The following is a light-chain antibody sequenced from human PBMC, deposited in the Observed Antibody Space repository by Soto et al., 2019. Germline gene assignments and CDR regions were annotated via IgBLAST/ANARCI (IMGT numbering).Light chain of an antibody. V-gene: IGKV3-15*01. CDR1: QSVGSD. CDR2: GAS. CDR3: QQYNSWPPIT. Sequence: ETVMTQSPATLSVSPGERATLSCRASQSVGSDLAWYQHKPGQAPRLLIYGASTRATGIPARFSGSGSGTEFTLSISSLQSEDFAVYYCQQYNSWPPITFGQGTRLEIK. J-gene: IGKJ5*01.